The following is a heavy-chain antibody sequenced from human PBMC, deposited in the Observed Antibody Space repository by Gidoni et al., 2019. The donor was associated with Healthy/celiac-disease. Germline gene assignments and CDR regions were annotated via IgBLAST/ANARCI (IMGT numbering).Heavy chain of an antibody. J-gene: IGHJ3*02. CDR2: IYPGDSDT. Sequence: VQLVQSGAEVKKPGASLKISCQGSGHSVTPYWLGRGSQMPGKGLEWMGIIYPGDSDTRYGPSFQGQVTISADKSLNTSYLQWSSLMGSDTAMYYCARHLLFGRAVAGTTRGAFEIWGQGTMVTVSS. CDR3: ARHLLFGRAVAGTTRGAFEI. D-gene: IGHD6-19*01. V-gene: IGHV5-51*01. CDR1: GHSVTPYW.